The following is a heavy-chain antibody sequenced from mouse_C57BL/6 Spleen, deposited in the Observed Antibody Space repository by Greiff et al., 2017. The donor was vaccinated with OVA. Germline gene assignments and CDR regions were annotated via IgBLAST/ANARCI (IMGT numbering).Heavy chain of an antibody. CDR2: ISSGGDYI. D-gene: IGHD2-10*02. CDR3: TRGGMVTTYYFDY. V-gene: IGHV5-9-1*02. Sequence: EVKLMESGEGLVKPGGSLKLSCAASGFTFSIYAMSWVRQTPEKRLEWVAYISSGGDYIYYADTVKGRFTISRDNARNTLYLQMSSLKSEDTAMYYCTRGGMVTTYYFDYWGQGTTLTVSS. J-gene: IGHJ2*01. CDR1: GFTFSIYA.